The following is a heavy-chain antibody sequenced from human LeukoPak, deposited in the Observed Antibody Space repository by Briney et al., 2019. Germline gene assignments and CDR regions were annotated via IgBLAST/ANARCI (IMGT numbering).Heavy chain of an antibody. D-gene: IGHD6-6*01. CDR2: IYYSGST. CDR3: AREYSSYSAHAFDI. V-gene: IGHV4-59*01. J-gene: IGHJ3*02. CDR1: GGSISSYY. Sequence: PSETLSLTCTVSGGSISSYYWSWIRQPPGKGLECIGYIYYSGSTNYNPSLKSRVTISVDTSKNQFSLRLTSLTAADTAVYYCAREYSSYSAHAFDIWGQGTMVTVSS.